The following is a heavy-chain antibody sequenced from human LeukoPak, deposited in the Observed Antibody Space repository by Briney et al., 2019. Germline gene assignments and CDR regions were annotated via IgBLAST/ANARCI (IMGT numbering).Heavy chain of an antibody. D-gene: IGHD2-21*02. Sequence: SETLSLTCTASGGSISSYYWSWIRQPPGKGLEWIGYIYYSGSTNYNPSLKSRVTISVDTSKNQFSLKLSSVTAADTAVYYCARGAYCGGDCQYEDYWGQGTLVTVSS. J-gene: IGHJ4*02. CDR2: IYYSGST. CDR1: GGSISSYY. V-gene: IGHV4-59*01. CDR3: ARGAYCGGDCQYEDY.